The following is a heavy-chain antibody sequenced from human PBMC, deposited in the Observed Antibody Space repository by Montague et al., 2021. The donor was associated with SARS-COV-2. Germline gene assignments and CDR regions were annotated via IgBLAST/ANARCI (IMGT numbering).Heavy chain of an antibody. D-gene: IGHD6-13*01. Sequence: SETLSLTCTVSGDSIRSYHWTWIRQPPGKGLEWIGRISDSGRTIXNPSLTSRVPISVDTSKNQFLLNLRSMVAADTAIYYCTRDRGIAAADNYYYGMDVWGPGTTVTVSS. V-gene: IGHV4-59*13. CDR2: ISDSGRT. CDR1: GDSIRSYH. J-gene: IGHJ6*02. CDR3: TRDRGIAAADNYYYGMDV.